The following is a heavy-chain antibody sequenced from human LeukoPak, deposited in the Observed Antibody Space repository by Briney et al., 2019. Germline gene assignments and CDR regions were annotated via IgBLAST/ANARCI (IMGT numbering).Heavy chain of an antibody. CDR2: INPNSGGT. J-gene: IGHJ4*02. Sequence: ASVKVSCKASGYTFTGYYMHWVRQAPEQGPEWMRWINPNSGGTNYAQKFQGRVTMTRDTSISTAYMELSRLRSDDTAVYYCASASLPALRFLEWLPFNWGQGTLVTVSS. V-gene: IGHV1-2*02. CDR3: ASASLPALRFLEWLPFN. D-gene: IGHD3-3*01. CDR1: GYTFTGYY.